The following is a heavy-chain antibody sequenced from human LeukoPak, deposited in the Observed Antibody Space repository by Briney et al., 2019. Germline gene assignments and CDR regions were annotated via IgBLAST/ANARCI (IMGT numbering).Heavy chain of an antibody. CDR3: ARAPAWGGGYFDY. V-gene: IGHV1-69*05. D-gene: IGHD3-10*01. J-gene: IGHJ4*02. CDR1: GGTFSSYA. CDR2: IIPIFGTA. Sequence: SVKVSCKASGGTFSSYAISWVRQAPGQGLEWMGGIIPIFGTANYAQKFQGRATNTTDESTSTAYMELSSLRSEDTAVYYCARAPAWGGGYFDYWGQGTLVTVSS.